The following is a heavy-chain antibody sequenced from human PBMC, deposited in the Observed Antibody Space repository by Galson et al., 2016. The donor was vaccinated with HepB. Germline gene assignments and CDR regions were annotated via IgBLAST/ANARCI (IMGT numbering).Heavy chain of an antibody. Sequence: SETLSLTCTVSGGYNSAYYWSWIRQPPGKGLEWIGYVYYGGGTKYNPSLKSRVTISVDTSRNQFSLRLSSVTAADTAIYFCARYAVGQPLAENFDYWGQGTLVTVSS. CDR1: GGYNSAYY. V-gene: IGHV4-59*12. D-gene: IGHD2-15*01. J-gene: IGHJ4*02. CDR2: VYYGGGT. CDR3: ARYAVGQPLAENFDY.